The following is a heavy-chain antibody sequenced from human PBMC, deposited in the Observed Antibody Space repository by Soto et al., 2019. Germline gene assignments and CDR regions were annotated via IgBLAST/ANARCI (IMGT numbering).Heavy chain of an antibody. V-gene: IGHV3-21*02. CDR3: TRDQGGSYDSCFDP. J-gene: IGHJ5*02. CDR1: TFSMYS. D-gene: IGHD1-26*01. Sequence: EVQIVESGGGLVQPGGSLRLSCNFTFSMYSMDWVRQAPGKGLEGVASISSGGVYIKYADSVKGRFTISRDNAKNSVSLQMTSLRVDDTALYFCTRDQGGSYDSCFDPWGQGTLVTVSS. CDR2: ISSGGVYI.